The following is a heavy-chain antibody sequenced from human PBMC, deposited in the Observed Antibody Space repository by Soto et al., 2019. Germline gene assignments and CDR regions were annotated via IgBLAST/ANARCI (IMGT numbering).Heavy chain of an antibody. V-gene: IGHV4-59*08. CDR2: IYYSGST. CDR1: GGSISSYY. J-gene: IGHJ3*02. D-gene: IGHD3-22*01. Sequence: SETLSLTCTVSGGSISSYYWSWIRQPPGKGLVWIGYIYYSGSTDYNPSLRSRVTISVDTSKNQFSLKLSSVTAADTAVYYCARHLMSSGYQQDAFDIWGQGTMVT. CDR3: ARHLMSSGYQQDAFDI.